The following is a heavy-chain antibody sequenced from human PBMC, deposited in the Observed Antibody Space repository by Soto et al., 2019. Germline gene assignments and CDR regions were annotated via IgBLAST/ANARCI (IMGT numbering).Heavy chain of an antibody. CDR1: GFSFSNYA. Sequence: PGGSLSLSCEASGFSFSNYAMHWVRKGPGKGLERVVVASYDGSSKYYADSVKGRFTITRDNSKNTLYLPMNSLRGEDTALYYCARDRGTSRRMLYFYGMAAWGQGTTATVSS. J-gene: IGHJ6*02. D-gene: IGHD2-2*01. CDR3: ARDRGTSRRMLYFYGMAA. CDR2: ASYDGSSK. V-gene: IGHV3-30*03.